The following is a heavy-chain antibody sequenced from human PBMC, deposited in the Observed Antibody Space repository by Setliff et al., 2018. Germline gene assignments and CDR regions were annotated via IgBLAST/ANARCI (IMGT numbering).Heavy chain of an antibody. D-gene: IGHD6-19*01. J-gene: IGHJ4*02. CDR3: AGNPFNSGPPYYFDY. V-gene: IGHV4-39*01. Sequence: SETLPLTCTVSGGSISSGSYYWGWIRQPPRKGLEWIGSIHYSGSTYYNPSLKSRVTISVDTSKNQFSLKLDSVIVADTAVYYCAGNPFNSGPPYYFDYWGQGTLVTVSS. CDR1: GGSISSGSYY. CDR2: IHYSGST.